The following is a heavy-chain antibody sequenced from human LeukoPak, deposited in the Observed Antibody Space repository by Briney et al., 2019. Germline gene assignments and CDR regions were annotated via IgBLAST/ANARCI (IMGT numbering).Heavy chain of an antibody. CDR3: ASRYCGGDCAYYYYYYGMDV. CDR2: ISAYNGNT. V-gene: IGHV1-18*01. CDR1: GYTFTSYG. Sequence: ASVKVSCKASGYTFTSYGISWVRQAPGQGLEWMGWISAYNGNTNYAQKFQGRVTMTRNTSISTAYMELSSLRSEDTAVYYCASRYCGGDCAYYYYYYGMDVWGQGTTVTVSS. J-gene: IGHJ6*02. D-gene: IGHD2-21*02.